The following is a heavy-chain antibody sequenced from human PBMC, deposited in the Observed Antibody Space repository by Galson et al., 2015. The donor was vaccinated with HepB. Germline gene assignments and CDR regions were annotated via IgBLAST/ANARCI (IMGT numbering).Heavy chain of an antibody. CDR1: GFTFSSYP. V-gene: IGHV3-30*04. CDR3: ARGSAAGTWGYGMGV. D-gene: IGHD6-13*01. J-gene: IGHJ6*02. Sequence: SLRLSRAASGFTFSSYPMHWVRQAPGKGLEWVAVISYDGSIEYYADSVKGRFTISRDNPKNTVYLQMNSLRPEETAVYYCARGSAAGTWGYGMGVWGQGTTVSVSS. CDR2: ISYDGSIE.